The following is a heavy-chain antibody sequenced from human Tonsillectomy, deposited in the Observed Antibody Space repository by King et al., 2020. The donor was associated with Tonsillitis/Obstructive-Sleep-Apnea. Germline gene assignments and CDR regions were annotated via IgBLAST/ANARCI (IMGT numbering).Heavy chain of an antibody. CDR1: GFTFSSCA. V-gene: IGHV3-23*04. CDR3: AKGFWSDFWSGSYFDY. Sequence: VQLVESGGGSVQPGGSLRLSCAASGFTFSSCAMTWVRQAPGKGLEWASAIIGSGGRTYYADSLKGRFTISRDNSKNTLYLQMNSLRAEDTAVYYCAKGFWSDFWSGSYFDYWGQGTLVTVSS. D-gene: IGHD3-3*01. J-gene: IGHJ4*02. CDR2: IIGSGGRT.